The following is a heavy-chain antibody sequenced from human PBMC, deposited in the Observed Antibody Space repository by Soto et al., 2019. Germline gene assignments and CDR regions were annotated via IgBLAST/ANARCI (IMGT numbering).Heavy chain of an antibody. J-gene: IGHJ5*02. CDR1: GYRFTSYW. V-gene: IGHV5-51*01. Sequence: GESLKISCRTSGYRFTSYWIAWVRQMPGKGLGWMGIIFPSDSDTRYSPSFQGQVTISADRSTSTVFLQWASLKASDTAVYFCARKDKSGYFNWFDPWGQGTLVTVSS. CDR2: IFPSDSDT. D-gene: IGHD3-22*01. CDR3: ARKDKSGYFNWFDP.